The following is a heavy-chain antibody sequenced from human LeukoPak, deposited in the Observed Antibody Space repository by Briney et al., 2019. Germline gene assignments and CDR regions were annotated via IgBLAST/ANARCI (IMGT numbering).Heavy chain of an antibody. CDR3: ARDPRGSGSYY. CDR1: GFTFSSYA. CDR2: ISNDGSNK. V-gene: IGHV3-30*14. Sequence: GGSLRLSCAASGFTFSSYAMHWVRQAPGKGLEWVAVISNDGSNKYYADSVKGRFTISRDNSKNTLYLQMNSLRAEDTAVYYCARDPRGSGSYYWGQGTLVTVSS. J-gene: IGHJ4*02. D-gene: IGHD1-26*01.